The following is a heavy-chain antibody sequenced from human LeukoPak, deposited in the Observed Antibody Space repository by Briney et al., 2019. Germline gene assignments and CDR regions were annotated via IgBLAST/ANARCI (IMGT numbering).Heavy chain of an antibody. CDR1: GFTFSSYS. CDR2: ISSSSSYI. Sequence: GGSLRLSCAASGFTFSSYSMNWVRQAPGKGLKWVSSISSSSSYIYYADSVKGRFTISRDNAKNSLYLQMNSLRAEDTAVYYCARVGGSRVGLYYFDYWGQGALVTVSS. J-gene: IGHJ4*02. CDR3: ARVGGSRVGLYYFDY. V-gene: IGHV3-21*01. D-gene: IGHD1-26*01.